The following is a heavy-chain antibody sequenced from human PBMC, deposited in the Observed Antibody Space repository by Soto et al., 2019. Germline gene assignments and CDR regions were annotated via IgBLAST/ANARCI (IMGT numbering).Heavy chain of an antibody. D-gene: IGHD2-2*01. Sequence: GESLKISCKGSVYSFTSYWISWVRQMPGKGLEWMGRIDPSDSYTNYSPSFQGHVTISADKSISTAYLQWSSLKASDTAMYYCASSPRGYCSSTSCRELGNYYGMDVWGQGTTVTVS. CDR3: ASSPRGYCSSTSCRELGNYYGMDV. V-gene: IGHV5-10-1*01. CDR1: VYSFTSYW. J-gene: IGHJ6*02. CDR2: IDPSDSYT.